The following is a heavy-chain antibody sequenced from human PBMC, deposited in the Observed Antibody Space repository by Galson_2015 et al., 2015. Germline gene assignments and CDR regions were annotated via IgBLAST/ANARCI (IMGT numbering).Heavy chain of an antibody. Sequence: SLRLSCAASGFTFSSYSMNWVRQAPGKGLEWVSSISSSSSYIYYADSVKGRFTISRDNAKNSLYLQMNSLRAEDTAVYYCARDSPYGYSSSPLDYWGQGTLVTVSS. CDR3: ARDSPYGYSSSPLDY. V-gene: IGHV3-21*01. CDR2: ISSSSSYI. J-gene: IGHJ4*02. D-gene: IGHD6-13*01. CDR1: GFTFSSYS.